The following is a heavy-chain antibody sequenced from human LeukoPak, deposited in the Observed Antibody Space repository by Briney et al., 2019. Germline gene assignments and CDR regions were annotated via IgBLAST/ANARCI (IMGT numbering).Heavy chain of an antibody. CDR2: LYYSGST. J-gene: IGHJ4*02. CDR1: GGSISSSTYY. Sequence: SETLSLTCTVSGGSISSSTYYWGWIRQPPGKALEWIGNLYYSGSTYYNPSLKSRVTISVDTSKNQFSLKLSSVTAADTALYYCARQAISGYDPPPFDSWGQGTLVTVSS. D-gene: IGHD5-12*01. V-gene: IGHV4-39*01. CDR3: ARQAISGYDPPPFDS.